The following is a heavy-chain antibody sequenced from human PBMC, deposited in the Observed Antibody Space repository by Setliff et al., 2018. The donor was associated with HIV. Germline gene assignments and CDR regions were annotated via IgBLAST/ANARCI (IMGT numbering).Heavy chain of an antibody. CDR2: INPYNAKT. CDR1: GHSFRNYG. V-gene: IGHV1-18*01. Sequence: ASVKVSCKASGHSFRNYGVTWVRQAPGQGLEWLGWINPYNAKTNYAQNLQDRVTMTTDTSTSTAYMELRSLTSDDTAVYYCARDSGALYCSSTSCYAYWGQGTVVTVS. J-gene: IGHJ4*02. D-gene: IGHD2-2*01. CDR3: ARDSGALYCSSTSCYAY.